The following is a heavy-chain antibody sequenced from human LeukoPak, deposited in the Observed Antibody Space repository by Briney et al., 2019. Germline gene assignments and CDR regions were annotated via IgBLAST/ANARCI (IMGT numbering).Heavy chain of an antibody. J-gene: IGHJ4*02. CDR3: ASFERSSSGRIGGY. V-gene: IGHV4-34*01. CDR1: GGSFSGYY. Sequence: SETLSLTCAVYGGSFSGYYWSWIRQPPGKGLEWIGEINHSGSTNYNPSLKSRVTISVDTSKNQFSLKLSSVTAADTAVYYCASFERSSSGRIGGYWGQGTLATVSS. D-gene: IGHD6-19*01. CDR2: INHSGST.